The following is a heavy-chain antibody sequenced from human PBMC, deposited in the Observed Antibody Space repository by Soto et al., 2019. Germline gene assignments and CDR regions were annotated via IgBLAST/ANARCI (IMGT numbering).Heavy chain of an antibody. Sequence: PSETLSLTCAVYGGSFSGYYWSWIRQPPGKGLEWNGEINHSGSTNYNPSLKSRVTISVDTSKNQFSLKLSSVTAADTAVYYCAREEFNWFDPWGQGTLVTVSS. V-gene: IGHV4-34*01. CDR1: GGSFSGYY. J-gene: IGHJ5*02. CDR2: INHSGST. D-gene: IGHD3-10*01. CDR3: AREEFNWFDP.